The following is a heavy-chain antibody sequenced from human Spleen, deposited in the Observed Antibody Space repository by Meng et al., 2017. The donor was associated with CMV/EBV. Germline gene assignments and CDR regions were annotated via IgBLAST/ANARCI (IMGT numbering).Heavy chain of an antibody. Sequence: GGSLRLSCTASGFSLGAYTIHWVRQAPGKGLEWLSVISGTSDTIHYVDSVKGRFTISRDNAKNSVYLHMGSLRVEDTAVYHCARDSGPYSDFWGAQSNPFPNLSYYKYAMDVWGQGTTVTVSS. CDR1: GFSLGAYT. CDR2: ISGTSDTI. V-gene: IGHV3-48*04. CDR3: ARDSGPYSDFWGAQSNPFPNLSYYKYAMDV. J-gene: IGHJ6*02. D-gene: IGHD3-3*01.